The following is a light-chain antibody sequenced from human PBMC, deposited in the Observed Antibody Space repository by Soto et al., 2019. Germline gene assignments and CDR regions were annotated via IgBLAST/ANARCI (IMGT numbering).Light chain of an antibody. CDR3: LEYSSSHVT. V-gene: IGKV3-20*01. Sequence: SVSTQSPGTVSLSPGERATLSCRASQSISRSDLAGYQHRPGQSPRLLIYATSSRATGIPDRCTDSGSGTEFTLTINRLEPEEFAVDYCLEYSSSHVTFGQGTRLEIK. J-gene: IGKJ5*01. CDR2: ATS. CDR1: QSISRSD.